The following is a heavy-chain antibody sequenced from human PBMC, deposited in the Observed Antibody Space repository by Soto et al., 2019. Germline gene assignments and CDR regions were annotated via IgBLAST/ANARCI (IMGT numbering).Heavy chain of an antibody. CDR3: ARLMVRGVSNRDY. D-gene: IGHD3-10*01. J-gene: IGHJ4*02. Sequence: SVKVSCKASGFTFTSSAVQWVRQARGQRLEWIGRIVVGSGKTNYAQKLQERVTINADISTSTAYMELSSLRSEDTAVYYCARLMVRGVSNRDYWGQGTLVTVSS. CDR2: IVVGSGKT. V-gene: IGHV1-58*01. CDR1: GFTFTSSA.